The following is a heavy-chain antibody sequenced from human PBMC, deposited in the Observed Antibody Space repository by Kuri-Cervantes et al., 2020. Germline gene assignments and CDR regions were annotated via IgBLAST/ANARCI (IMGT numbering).Heavy chain of an antibody. D-gene: IGHD2-15*01. J-gene: IGHJ6*02. CDR2: IIPILGIA. CDR1: GGTFSSYT. CDR3: ARRPVDCSGGSCYSYYYYGMDV. Sequence: SVKVSCKASGGTFSSYTISWVRQAPGQGLEWMGRIIPILGIANYAQKFQGRVTMTTDTSTSTAYMELRSLRSDDTAVYYCARRPVDCSGGSCYSYYYYGMDVWGQGTTVTVSS. V-gene: IGHV1-69*02.